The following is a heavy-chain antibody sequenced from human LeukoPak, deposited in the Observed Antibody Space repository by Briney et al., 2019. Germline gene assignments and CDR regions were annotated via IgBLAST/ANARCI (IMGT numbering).Heavy chain of an antibody. CDR1: GFTFSSYS. V-gene: IGHV3-48*01. J-gene: IGHJ4*02. Sequence: GGSLRLSCAASGFTFSSYSMNWVRQAPGKGLEWVSYISSSSSTIYYADSVKGRFTISRDNAKNSLYLQMNSLRAEDTAVYYCALVGSDDFWRAGDYWGQGTLVTVSS. CDR2: ISSSSSTI. D-gene: IGHD3-3*01. CDR3: ALVGSDDFWRAGDY.